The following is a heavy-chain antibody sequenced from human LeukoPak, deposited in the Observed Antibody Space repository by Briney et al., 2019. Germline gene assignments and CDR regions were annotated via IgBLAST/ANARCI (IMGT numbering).Heavy chain of an antibody. Sequence: PGGSLRLSCTASGFTFGDYAMSWVRQAPGKGLEWVGFIRSKAYGGTTEYAASVKGRFTISRDDSKSIAYLQMNSLKTEDTAVYYCTREWYYGSGSYFDYWGQGTLVTVSS. CDR3: TREWYYGSGSYFDY. CDR1: GFTFGDYA. D-gene: IGHD3-10*01. J-gene: IGHJ4*02. CDR2: IRSKAYGGTT. V-gene: IGHV3-49*04.